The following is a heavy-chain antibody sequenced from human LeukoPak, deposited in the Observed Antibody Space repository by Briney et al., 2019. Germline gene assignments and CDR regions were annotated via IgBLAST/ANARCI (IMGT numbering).Heavy chain of an antibody. Sequence: SETLSLTCAVYGGSFSGYNWSWIRQPPGKGLEWIGEINHSGSTNYNPSLKSRVTISVDTSKNQFSLKLSSVTAADTAVYYCARGHCSGGSCYLYNYWGQGTLVTVSS. D-gene: IGHD2-15*01. J-gene: IGHJ4*02. CDR1: GGSFSGYN. CDR3: ARGHCSGGSCYLYNY. CDR2: INHSGST. V-gene: IGHV4-34*01.